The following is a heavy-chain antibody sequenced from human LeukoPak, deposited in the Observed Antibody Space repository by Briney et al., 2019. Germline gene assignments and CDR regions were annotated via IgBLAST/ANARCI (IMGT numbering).Heavy chain of an antibody. CDR1: GGSYSGYY. V-gene: IGHV4-34*01. Sequence: PSETLSLTCAVYGGSYSGYYWSWIRQPPGKGLEWIGEINHSGSTNYNPSLKSRVTISVDTSKNQFSLKLSSVTAADTAVYYCARGQGIVVVPAASWFDPWGQGTLVTVSS. J-gene: IGHJ5*02. D-gene: IGHD2-2*01. CDR3: ARGQGIVVVPAASWFDP. CDR2: INHSGST.